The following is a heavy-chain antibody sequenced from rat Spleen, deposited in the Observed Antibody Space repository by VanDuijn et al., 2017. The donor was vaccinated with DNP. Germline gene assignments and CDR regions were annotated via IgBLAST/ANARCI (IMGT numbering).Heavy chain of an antibody. CDR3: TTLWGDY. J-gene: IGHJ2*01. CDR2: ISPSGGST. V-gene: IGHV5-7*01. CDR1: GFTFSDYN. Sequence: EVQLVETGGGLVQPGRSLKLSCVASGFTFSDYNMAWVRQAPKKGLEWVATISPSGGSTYYRDSVKGRFTISRDNAKSTLYLQMDSLRSEDTATYYCTTLWGDYWGQGVMVTVSS. D-gene: IGHD3-2*01.